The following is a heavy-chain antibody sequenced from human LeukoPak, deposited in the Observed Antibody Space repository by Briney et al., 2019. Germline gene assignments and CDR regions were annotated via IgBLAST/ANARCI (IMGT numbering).Heavy chain of an antibody. D-gene: IGHD3-9*01. CDR2: INHSGST. CDR3: ARGSNILTGPYYFDY. J-gene: IGHJ4*02. V-gene: IGHV4-34*01. Sequence: SETLSLTCAVYGGSFSGYYRSWIRQPPGKGLEWIGEINHSGSTNYNPSLKSRVTISVDTSKNQFSLKLSSVTAADTAVYYCARGSNILTGPYYFDYWGQGTLVTVSS. CDR1: GGSFSGYY.